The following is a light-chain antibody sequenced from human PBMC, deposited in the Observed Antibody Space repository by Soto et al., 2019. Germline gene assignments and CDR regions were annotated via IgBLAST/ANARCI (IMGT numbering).Light chain of an antibody. V-gene: IGKV1-5*03. CDR3: QP. CDR2: KAY. CDR1: QSITSR. Sequence: TLMTQSPYTLSASVVDRVTITCRASQSITSRLARYQQKPGKAPKPLIYKAYSLESGVPSRFSGCGSGTEFPLPISSLQPDDFATYYYQPFGQGTKLEIK. J-gene: IGKJ2*01.